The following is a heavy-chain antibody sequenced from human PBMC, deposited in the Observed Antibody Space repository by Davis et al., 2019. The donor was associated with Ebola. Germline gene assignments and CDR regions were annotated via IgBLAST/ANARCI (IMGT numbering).Heavy chain of an antibody. Sequence: SETLSLTCTVSGGSISGYYWSWIRQPPGKGLEWIGEINHSGSTNYNPSLKSRVTISVHTSKNQFSLKLSSVTAADTAVYYCARGQCRYRPCYYYYGMDVWGQGTTVTVSS. CDR3: ARGQCRYRPCYYYYGMDV. CDR2: INHSGST. D-gene: IGHD1-1*01. J-gene: IGHJ6*02. CDR1: GGSISGYY. V-gene: IGHV4-34*01.